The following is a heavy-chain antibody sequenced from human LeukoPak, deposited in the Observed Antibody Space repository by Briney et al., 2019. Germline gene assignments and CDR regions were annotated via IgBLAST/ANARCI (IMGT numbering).Heavy chain of an antibody. Sequence: PSETLSLTCTVSGGSITSSDYHWGWVRQPPGNGLEWIASIYHTGNTYYKPSLRSRVTISVDTSKNHFSLRLTSVTAADTAVYYCARERQSSAEYWGQGTLVTVTS. D-gene: IGHD6-25*01. CDR3: ARERQSSAEY. J-gene: IGHJ4*02. CDR1: GGSITSSDYH. CDR2: IYHTGNT. V-gene: IGHV4-39*07.